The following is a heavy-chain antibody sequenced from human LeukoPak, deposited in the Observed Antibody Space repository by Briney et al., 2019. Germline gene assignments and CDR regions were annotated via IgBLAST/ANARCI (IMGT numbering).Heavy chain of an antibody. D-gene: IGHD3-22*01. CDR2: INSDGINT. CDR3: ARDLGQYYDTSDNWFDP. Sequence: GGSLRLSCAASGFTFSNHWMHWVRQVPGKGLVWVSRINSDGINTSYADSVKGRFTISRDNAKNTLNLQMNSLRAEDTAVYYCARDLGQYYDTSDNWFDPWGQGTLVTVSS. CDR1: GFTFSNHW. V-gene: IGHV3-74*01. J-gene: IGHJ5*02.